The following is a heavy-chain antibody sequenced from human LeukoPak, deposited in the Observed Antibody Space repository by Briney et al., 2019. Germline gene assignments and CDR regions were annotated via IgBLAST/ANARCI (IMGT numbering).Heavy chain of an antibody. D-gene: IGHD2-15*01. V-gene: IGHV4-59*01. CDR1: GASINKDY. CDR2: VIGSDFNEANGDIT. Sequence: ASETLSLTCTVSGASINKDYWAWLRQPSGRGLEWIGYVIGSDFNEANGDITNYNPSLETRVTTSRDTPKNQFSLKLSSMTAADTAIYYCVRASADSGGAFDVWGHGTVVTVSS. CDR3: VRASADSGGAFDV. J-gene: IGHJ3*01.